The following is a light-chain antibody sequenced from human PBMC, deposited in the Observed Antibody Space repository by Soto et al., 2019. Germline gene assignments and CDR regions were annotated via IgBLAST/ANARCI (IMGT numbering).Light chain of an antibody. J-gene: IGKJ4*01. CDR2: DTS. CDR1: RGIGST. CDR3: QHYVTWPLT. Sequence: EVVMTQSPATLSVSPGERATLSCRASRGIGSTFAWYQQKPGQTPRLLIYDTSTRAAGVPARFIGSASGTEFTLAITGLQSEDFAIDYCQHYVTWPLTFGGGTRVESK. V-gene: IGKV3-15*01.